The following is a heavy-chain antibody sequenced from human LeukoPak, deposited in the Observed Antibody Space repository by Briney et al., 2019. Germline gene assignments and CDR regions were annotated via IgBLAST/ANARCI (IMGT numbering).Heavy chain of an antibody. D-gene: IGHD3-16*02. CDR3: ARYVWGSYPTFEDY. Sequence: PSETLSLTSTVSGGSISSYYWSWIRQPPGKGLEWIAYIYYSGSTHHNPSLKSRVTISVDTSKNQFSLKLSSVTAADTAVYYCARYVWGSYPTFEDYWGQGTLVTVSS. J-gene: IGHJ4*02. CDR2: IYYSGST. CDR1: GGSISSYY. V-gene: IGHV4-59*01.